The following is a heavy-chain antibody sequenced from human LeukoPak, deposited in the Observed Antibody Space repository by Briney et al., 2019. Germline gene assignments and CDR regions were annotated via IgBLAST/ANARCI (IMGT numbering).Heavy chain of an antibody. CDR1: GFTFSSYA. CDR2: ITGSGGNT. Sequence: GGSLRLSCAASGFTFSSYAMSWVREAPGKGLEWGSGITGSGGNTYYADSVKGRFTISRDNSKNRLYLRMNSLRAEDTAVYYCAKDREQRWLHLGAFDMWGQGTMVTVSS. D-gene: IGHD5-24*01. J-gene: IGHJ3*02. V-gene: IGHV3-23*01. CDR3: AKDREQRWLHLGAFDM.